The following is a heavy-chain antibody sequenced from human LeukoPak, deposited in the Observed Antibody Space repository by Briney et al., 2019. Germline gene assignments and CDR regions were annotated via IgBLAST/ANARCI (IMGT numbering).Heavy chain of an antibody. Sequence: GGSLRLSCAASGFTFSNYAMNWVRQAPGKGLEWVSAISGSGGSEYYADSVKGRFTISRDNSKNSLYLQMNSLRAEDTAVYYCARDSSSWQKAYPWGQGTLVTVSS. V-gene: IGHV3-23*01. D-gene: IGHD6-13*01. CDR3: ARDSSSWQKAYP. CDR1: GFTFSNYA. CDR2: ISGSGGSE. J-gene: IGHJ5*02.